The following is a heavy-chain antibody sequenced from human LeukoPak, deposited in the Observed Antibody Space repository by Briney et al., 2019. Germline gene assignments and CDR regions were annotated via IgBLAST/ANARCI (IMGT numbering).Heavy chain of an antibody. CDR1: GFTFSGYS. CDR3: ARGPTTIGAAGKGAPFY. V-gene: IGHV3-21*01. J-gene: IGHJ4*02. Sequence: PGGSLRLSCAASGFTFSGYSMHWVRQAPGKGLEWVSSISSGSVYIYDADSVRGRFTISRDNTKNSLYLQMNSLRVDDTAVYYGARGPTTIGAAGKGAPFYWGQGTLVTVSS. CDR2: ISSGSVYI. D-gene: IGHD6-25*01.